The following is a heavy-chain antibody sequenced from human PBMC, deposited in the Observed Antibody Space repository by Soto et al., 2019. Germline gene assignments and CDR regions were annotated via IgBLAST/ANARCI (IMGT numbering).Heavy chain of an antibody. CDR1: GGSISSYY. D-gene: IGHD3-10*01. Sequence: SETLSLTCTVSGGSISSYYWSWIRQPPGKGLEWIGYIYYSGSTNYNPSLKSRVTISVDTSKNQFSLKLSSVTAADTAVYYCARDDYGSGEFDYWGQGTLVTVSS. CDR2: IYYSGST. J-gene: IGHJ4*02. V-gene: IGHV4-59*01. CDR3: ARDDYGSGEFDY.